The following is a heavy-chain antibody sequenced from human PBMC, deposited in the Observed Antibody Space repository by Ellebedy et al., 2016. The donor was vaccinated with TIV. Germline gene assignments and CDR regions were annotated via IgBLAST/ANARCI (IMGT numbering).Heavy chain of an antibody. J-gene: IGHJ5*02. CDR1: GFTFSSYW. D-gene: IGHD2-2*01. Sequence: GESLKISCAASGFTFSSYWMSWVRQAPGKGLEWVANIKQDGSEKYYVDSVKGRFTISRDNAKNSLYLQMNSLRAEDTAVYYCASEVVPAASGDYPWGQGTLVTVSS. CDR2: IKQDGSEK. V-gene: IGHV3-7*01. CDR3: ASEVVPAASGDYP.